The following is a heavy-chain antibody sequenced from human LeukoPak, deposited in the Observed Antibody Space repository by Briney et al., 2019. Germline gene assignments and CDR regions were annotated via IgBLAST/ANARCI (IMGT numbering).Heavy chain of an antibody. CDR3: ARDRDLGVVTPWCDY. V-gene: IGHV3-48*01. Sequence: GGSLRLSCAASGFTFSSYSMNWVRQAPGKGLEWVSHISSSSSTIYYADSVKGRFTISRDNAKNSLYLQMNSLRADDTAVYYCARDRDLGVVTPWCDYWGQGILVTVSS. CDR1: GFTFSSYS. J-gene: IGHJ4*02. CDR2: ISSSSSTI. D-gene: IGHD3-3*01.